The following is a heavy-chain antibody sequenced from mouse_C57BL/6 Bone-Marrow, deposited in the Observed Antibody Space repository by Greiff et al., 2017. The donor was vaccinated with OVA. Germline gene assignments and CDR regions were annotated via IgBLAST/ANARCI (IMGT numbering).Heavy chain of an antibody. CDR2: ISSGGSYT. Sequence: EVKLVESGGDLVKPGGSLKLSCAASGFTFSSYGMSWVRQTPDKRLEWVATISSGGSYTYYPDSVKGRFTISRDNAKNTLYLQMSSLKSEDTAMYYCARRSGSSYDWYFDVWGTGTTVTVSS. V-gene: IGHV5-6*02. J-gene: IGHJ1*03. D-gene: IGHD1-1*01. CDR3: ARRSGSSYDWYFDV. CDR1: GFTFSSYG.